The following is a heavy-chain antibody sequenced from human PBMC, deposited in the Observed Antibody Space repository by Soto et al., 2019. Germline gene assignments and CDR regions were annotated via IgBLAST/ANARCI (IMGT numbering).Heavy chain of an antibody. D-gene: IGHD2-2*01. V-gene: IGHV3-23*01. CDR1: GFTFSSYA. CDR2: ISGSGGIT. CDR3: ATRLPAANNWFDP. Sequence: GWSLRLSCAAAGFTFSSYAMSWVRQAPGKGLEWVSAISGSGGITYYADSVKGRFTISRDNSKNTLYLQMNSLRAEDTAVYYCATRLPAANNWFDPWGQGTLVTASS. J-gene: IGHJ5*02.